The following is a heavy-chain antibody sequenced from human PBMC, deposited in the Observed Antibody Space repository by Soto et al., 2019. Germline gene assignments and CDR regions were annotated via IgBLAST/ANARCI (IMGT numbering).Heavy chain of an antibody. D-gene: IGHD5-12*01. CDR3: AIESGGATATLDYYFFYMDV. Sequence: QVQLVQSGAEVKEPGASVTVSCRASGDRFTDYYMHWVRQAPGQGLEWMGWINPNSGVTKYAQKFQGCVTMTRDTSIRTVYMQLSRLRFDDTAIYYCAIESGGATATLDYYFFYMDVWGTGNTVTVSS. CDR1: GDRFTDYY. J-gene: IGHJ6*03. CDR2: INPNSGVT. V-gene: IGHV1-2*04.